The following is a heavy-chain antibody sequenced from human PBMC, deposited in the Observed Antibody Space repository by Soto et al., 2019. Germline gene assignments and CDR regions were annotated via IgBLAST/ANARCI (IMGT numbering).Heavy chain of an antibody. CDR1: GGSISSGGYY. V-gene: IGHV4-31*03. CDR3: ARDQDFYYGMDV. J-gene: IGHJ6*02. CDR2: IYYSGST. Sequence: QVQLQESGPGLVKPSQTLSLTGTVSGGSISSGGYYWRWIRQHPAKGLEWIGYIYYSGSTYYNPSLKSRVTISVDTSKNQFSLKLSSVTAADTAVYYCARDQDFYYGMDVWGQGTTVTVSS.